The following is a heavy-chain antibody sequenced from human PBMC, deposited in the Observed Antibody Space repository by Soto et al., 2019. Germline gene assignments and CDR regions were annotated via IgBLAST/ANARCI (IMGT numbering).Heavy chain of an antibody. V-gene: IGHV4-59*13. J-gene: IGHJ3*01. CDR1: EGRRIKNK. D-gene: IGHD3-3*01. Sequence: NTMSVNSIDSEGRRIKNKKTWVRLSAGKGLEWIGNVHYTGRTTVSPSLESRVAMSIDTSKDQFSLNLTSATAADTAFYFCARDSLREHFPIYGIPINAFDVWGQGRLVT. CDR3: ARDSLREHFPIYGIPINAFDV. CDR2: VHYTGRT.